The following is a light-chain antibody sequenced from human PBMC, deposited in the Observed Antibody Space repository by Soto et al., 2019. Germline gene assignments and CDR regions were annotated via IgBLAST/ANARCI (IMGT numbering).Light chain of an antibody. V-gene: IGLV2-14*01. CDR3: SSYTSTRTDV. J-gene: IGLJ1*01. CDR1: SSDIGGYNY. Sequence: QSVLTQPASVSGSPGQSIAISCTGTSSDIGGYNYVSWYQQHPGKAPVLMIYDVSIRPSGVTNRFSGSKSGNTASLTISGLQAEDEADYYCSSYTSTRTDVFGTGTKVTVL. CDR2: DVS.